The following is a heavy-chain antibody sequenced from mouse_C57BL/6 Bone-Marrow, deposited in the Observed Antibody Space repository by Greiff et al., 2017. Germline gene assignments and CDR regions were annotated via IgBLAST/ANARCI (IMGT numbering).Heavy chain of an antibody. Sequence: VQLQQSEAELVRPGASVKLSCKASGYTFTDYYINWVKQRPGQGLEWIARIYPGSGNTYYNEKFKGKATLTAEKSSSTAYMQLSSLTSEDSAVYFCAREYYYGSRNLFFAYWGQGTLVTVSA. D-gene: IGHD1-1*01. V-gene: IGHV1-76*01. CDR2: IYPGSGNT. J-gene: IGHJ3*01. CDR1: GYTFTDYY. CDR3: AREYYYGSRNLFFAY.